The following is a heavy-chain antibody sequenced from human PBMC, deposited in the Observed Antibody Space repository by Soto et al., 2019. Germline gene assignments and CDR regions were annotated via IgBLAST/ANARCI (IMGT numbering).Heavy chain of an antibody. CDR2: IYYVGST. CDR1: GGSITTSSYF. Sequence: SETLSLTCTVSGGSITTSSYFWSWIRQPPGKGLEWIGDIYYVGSTFYNPSLKSRVTISVDTSKSQFSLNLNSVTAADTAVYFCARHVRYYGSGDYLYYLDYWGQGALVTVSS. D-gene: IGHD3-10*01. V-gene: IGHV4-39*01. J-gene: IGHJ4*02. CDR3: ARHVRYYGSGDYLYYLDY.